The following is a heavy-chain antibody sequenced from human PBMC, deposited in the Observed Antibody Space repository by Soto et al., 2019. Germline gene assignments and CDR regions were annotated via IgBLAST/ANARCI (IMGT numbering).Heavy chain of an antibody. J-gene: IGHJ5*02. CDR3: AGTGHDFWSGYYWNWFDP. V-gene: IGHV3-23*01. CDR2: ISGSGGST. D-gene: IGHD3-3*01. Sequence: GGSLRLSCAASGFTFSSYAMSWLRQAPGKGLEWVSAISGSGGSTYYADSVKGRFTISRDNSKNTLYLQMNSLRAEDTAVYYCAGTGHDFWSGYYWNWFDPWGQGTLVTVSS. CDR1: GFTFSSYA.